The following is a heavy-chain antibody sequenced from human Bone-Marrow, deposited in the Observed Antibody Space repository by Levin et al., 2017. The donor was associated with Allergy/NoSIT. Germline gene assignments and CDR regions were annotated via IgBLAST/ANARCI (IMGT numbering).Heavy chain of an antibody. V-gene: IGHV3-30*03. J-gene: IGHJ4*02. CDR1: GFAFSNHG. CDR3: ARDVSFGRSVPSSWVDS. D-gene: IGHD2-15*01. Sequence: SCAASGFAFSNHGMHWVRQAPGKGLEWVALVSYDGSDKFFAASVKGRFTISKDNSRNTVSLQMASLKVDDTALYFCARDVSFGRSVPSSWVDSWGQGTRVTVSS. CDR2: VSYDGSDK.